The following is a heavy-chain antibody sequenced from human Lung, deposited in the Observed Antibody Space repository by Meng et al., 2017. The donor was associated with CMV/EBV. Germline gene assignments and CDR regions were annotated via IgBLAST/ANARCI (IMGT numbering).Heavy chain of an antibody. CDR2: ISSSGYTL. Sequence: GGSXRLXCVASGFTFSSYEMNWVRQAPEKGLEWVSHISSSGYTLHYADSVKGRFTISRDNAKNSLYLQMKNLRPEDTAVYYCARDSISYGSGSFDMFVWGQGTTVTVSS. V-gene: IGHV3-48*03. J-gene: IGHJ6*02. CDR3: ARDSISYGSGSFDMFV. CDR1: GFTFSSYE. D-gene: IGHD3-10*01.